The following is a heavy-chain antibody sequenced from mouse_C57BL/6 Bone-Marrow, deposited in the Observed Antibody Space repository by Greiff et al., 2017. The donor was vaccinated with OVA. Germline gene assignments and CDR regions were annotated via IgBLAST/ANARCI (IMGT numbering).Heavy chain of an antibody. CDR2: TFYSGIT. Sequence: EVQLQESGPSLVRPSQTLSLTCTVTGFSINSDCYWIWIRQLPGNKLEYIGYTFYSGITYYNPSLESRPYITHNTSKRKYSLMLSTVANEATATNYCAREGEEAGEGHFAMDYWGQGTSVTVSS. J-gene: IGHJ4*01. CDR1: GFSINSDCY. V-gene: IGHV3-3*01. D-gene: IGHD3-3*01. CDR3: AREGEEAGEGHFAMDY.